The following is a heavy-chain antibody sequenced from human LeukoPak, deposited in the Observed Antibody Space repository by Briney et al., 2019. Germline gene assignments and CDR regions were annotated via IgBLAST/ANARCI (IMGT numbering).Heavy chain of an antibody. CDR2: IDSSGRTI. Sequence: AGGSLRLSCAASGFTFSTYEMTWVRQAPGKGLEWVSYIDSSGRTIYYADSVEGRFTISRDNAKNSLYLQVNSLRAEDTAIYYCARDADYGVYLDYWGQGTLVTVSS. CDR3: ARDADYGVYLDY. D-gene: IGHD4-17*01. J-gene: IGHJ4*02. CDR1: GFTFSTYE. V-gene: IGHV3-48*03.